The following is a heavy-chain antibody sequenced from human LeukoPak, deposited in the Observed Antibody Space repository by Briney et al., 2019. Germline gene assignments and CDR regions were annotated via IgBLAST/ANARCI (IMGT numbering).Heavy chain of an antibody. CDR1: GFTFSSYA. CDR2: IYSGGST. D-gene: IGHD3-16*01. V-gene: IGHV3-66*01. CDR3: ASLGGRSFDP. J-gene: IGHJ5*02. Sequence: PGGSLRLSCAASGFTFSSYAMSWVRQAPGKGLEWVSVIYSGGSTYYADSVKGRFTISRDNSKNTLYLQMNSLRAEDTAVYYCASLGGRSFDPWGQGTLVTVSS.